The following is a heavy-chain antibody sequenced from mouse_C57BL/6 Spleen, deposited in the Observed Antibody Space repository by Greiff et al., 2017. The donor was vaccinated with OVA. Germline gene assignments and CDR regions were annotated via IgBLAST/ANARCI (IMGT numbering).Heavy chain of an antibody. Sequence: EVKLVESGGGLVKPGGSLKLSCAASGFTFSSYAMSWVRQTPEKRLEWVATISDGGSYTYYPDNVKGRFTISRDNAKNNLYLQMSHLKSEDTAMYYCASEYDYGFDYWGQGTTLTVSS. CDR1: GFTFSSYA. CDR3: ASEYDYGFDY. CDR2: ISDGGSYT. V-gene: IGHV5-4*03. D-gene: IGHD2-4*01. J-gene: IGHJ2*01.